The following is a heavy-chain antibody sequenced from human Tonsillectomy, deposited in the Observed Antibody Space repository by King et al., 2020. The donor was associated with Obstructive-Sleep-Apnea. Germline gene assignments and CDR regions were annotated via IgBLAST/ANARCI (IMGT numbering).Heavy chain of an antibody. Sequence: VQLVESGGGVVQPGRSLRLSCAASGFTFSSYAMHWVRQAPGKGLEWVAVISYDGSDKYYADSVKGRFTISRDDSRNTLYLQMNSPRAEDTAVYYCARGEVDYYDSSGYYYGGYLDYWGQGTLVTVSS. J-gene: IGHJ4*02. CDR3: ARGEVDYYDSSGYYYGGYLDY. D-gene: IGHD3-22*01. V-gene: IGHV3-30*04. CDR1: GFTFSSYA. CDR2: ISYDGSDK.